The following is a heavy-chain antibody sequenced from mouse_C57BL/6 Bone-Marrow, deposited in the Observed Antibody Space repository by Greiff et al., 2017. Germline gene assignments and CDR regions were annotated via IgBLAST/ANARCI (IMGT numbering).Heavy chain of an antibody. CDR1: GFTFSDYY. CDR3: ARQGDYYAMDY. V-gene: IGHV5-12*01. J-gene: IGHJ4*01. Sequence: EVKLEESGGGLVQPGGSLKLSCAASGFTFSDYYMYWVRQTPEKRLEWVAYISNGGGSTYYPDTVKGRFTISRDNAKNTLYLQMSRLKSEDTAMYYCARQGDYYAMDYWGQGTSVTVSS. CDR2: ISNGGGST.